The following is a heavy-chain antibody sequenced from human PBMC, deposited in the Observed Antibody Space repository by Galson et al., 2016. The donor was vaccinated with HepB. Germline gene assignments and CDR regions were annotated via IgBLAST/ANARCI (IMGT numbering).Heavy chain of an antibody. CDR1: GFTFTYYS. Sequence: SLRLSCAASGFTFTYYSMNWVRQAPGKGLEWIAYISTVSSTIHYADSVRGRFTISRDNDKNLLYLQMNSLRDEDTAVYYCARDGTSFDYWGQGTLVSVSS. CDR2: ISTVSSTI. J-gene: IGHJ4*02. V-gene: IGHV3-48*02. CDR3: ARDGTSFDY. D-gene: IGHD6-13*01.